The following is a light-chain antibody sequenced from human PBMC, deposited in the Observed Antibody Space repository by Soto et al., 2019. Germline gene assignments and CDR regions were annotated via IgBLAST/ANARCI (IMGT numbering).Light chain of an antibody. J-gene: IGLJ1*01. V-gene: IGLV2-14*03. Sequence: QSALTQPASVSGSPGQSITISCTGNSSDVGDYASVSWYQQHPGKAPKLMIYDVSDRPSGVSDRFSGSKSGNTASLTISGLQAEDEADYYCGSYIARSTQVFGTGTKLTVL. CDR2: DVS. CDR3: GSYIARSTQV. CDR1: SSDVGDYAS.